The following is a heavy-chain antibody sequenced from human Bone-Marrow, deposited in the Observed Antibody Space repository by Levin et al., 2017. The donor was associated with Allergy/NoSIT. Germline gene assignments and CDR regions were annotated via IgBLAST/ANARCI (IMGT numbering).Heavy chain of an antibody. D-gene: IGHD1-1*01. V-gene: IGHV4-31*03. CDR3: ARTTRKPDYGVDV. CDR1: GVSVSRGGDY. Sequence: SQTLSLTCNVSGVSVSRGGDYWAWIRQYPGKGLEWIGYSYYSGSTYYNPSLKSRLTISVDTSKNQFSLKVTSVTAADTAGYYSARTTRKPDYGVDVWGQGTAVTVSS. CDR2: SYYSGST. J-gene: IGHJ6*02.